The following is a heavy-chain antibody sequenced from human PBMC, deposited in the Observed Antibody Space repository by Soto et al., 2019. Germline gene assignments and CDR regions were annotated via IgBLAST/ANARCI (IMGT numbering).Heavy chain of an antibody. V-gene: IGHV4-30-2*01. CDR2: IYHSGST. CDR3: ARGQVVAAQH. J-gene: IGHJ4*02. Sequence: QLQLQESGSGLVKPSQTLSLTCAVSGGSISSGGYSWSWIRQPPGKGLEWIGYIYHSGSTYYNPSLKSRLTIPVDRSKNQFSLNLSSVTAAATAVYYCARGQVVAAQHWGQGTLVTVSS. CDR1: GGSISSGGYS. D-gene: IGHD2-15*01.